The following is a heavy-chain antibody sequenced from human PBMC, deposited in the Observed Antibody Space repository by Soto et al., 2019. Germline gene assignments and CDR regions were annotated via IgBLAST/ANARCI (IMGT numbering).Heavy chain of an antibody. V-gene: IGHV3-21*01. CDR1: GFTFSSYS. Sequence: PGGSLRLSCAASGFTFSSYSMNWVRQAPGKGLEWVSSISSSSSYIYYADSVKGRFTISRDNAKNSLYLQMNSLRAEDTAVYYCARDLNYDFWSGYRPKDYGMDVWGQGTTVTVSS. CDR3: ARDLNYDFWSGYRPKDYGMDV. J-gene: IGHJ6*02. CDR2: ISSSSSYI. D-gene: IGHD3-3*01.